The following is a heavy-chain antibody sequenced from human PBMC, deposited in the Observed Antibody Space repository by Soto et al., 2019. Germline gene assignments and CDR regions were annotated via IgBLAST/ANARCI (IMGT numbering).Heavy chain of an antibody. CDR2: VDPEDGET. CDR3: ATDLRHIVVVTATNPPDY. J-gene: IGHJ4*02. CDR1: GYTFADYY. Sequence: ASVKVSCKVSGYTFADYYMHWVQQAPGKGLEWMGLVDPEDGETIYAEKFQGRVTITADTSTDTAYMELSSLRSEDTAVYYCATDLRHIVVVTATNPPDYWGQGTLVTSPQ. V-gene: IGHV1-69-2*01. D-gene: IGHD2-21*02.